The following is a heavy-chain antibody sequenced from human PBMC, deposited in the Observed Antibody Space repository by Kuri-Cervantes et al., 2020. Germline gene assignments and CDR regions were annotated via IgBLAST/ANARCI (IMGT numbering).Heavy chain of an antibody. D-gene: IGHD3-3*01. CDR3: ARARTYYDFWSGYSTNWFDP. V-gene: IGHV4-34*01. CDR1: GGSFSGYY. J-gene: IGHJ5*02. Sequence: SETLSLTCAVYGGSFSGYYWSWIRQPPGKGLEWIGEINHSGSTNYNPSLKSRVTISVDTSKNQFSLKLSSVTAADTAVYYCARARTYYDFWSGYSTNWFDPWGQGTLVTVSS. CDR2: INHSGST.